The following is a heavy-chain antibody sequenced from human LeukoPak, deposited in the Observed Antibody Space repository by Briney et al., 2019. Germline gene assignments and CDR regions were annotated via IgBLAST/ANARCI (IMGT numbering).Heavy chain of an antibody. D-gene: IGHD3-10*01. J-gene: IGHJ4*02. CDR3: ARSDLYYPYFDY. CDR2: ISSSSSYI. CDR1: GFTFSSYS. V-gene: IGHV3-21*01. Sequence: GGSLRLSCAASGFTFSSYSMNWVRQAPGKGLEWVSSISSSSSYIYYADPVKGRFTISRDNAKNSLYLQMNSLRAEDTAVYYCARSDLYYPYFDYWGQGTLATVSS.